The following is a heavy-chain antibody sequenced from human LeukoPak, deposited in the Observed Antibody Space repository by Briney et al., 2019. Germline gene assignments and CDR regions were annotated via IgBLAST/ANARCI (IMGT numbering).Heavy chain of an antibody. J-gene: IGHJ4*02. D-gene: IGHD1-26*01. CDR3: ARGIRIVGTIPDGYFDD. Sequence: SETLSLTCIVSGGSISSSGYYWSWIRQPPGKGLEWIGYIFHSGSAHYNPSLKSRVTISVDKSKNQFSLNLISVTAADTAVYYCARGIRIVGTIPDGYFDDWGQGTLVTVYS. V-gene: IGHV4-30-2*01. CDR1: GGSISSSGYY. CDR2: IFHSGSA.